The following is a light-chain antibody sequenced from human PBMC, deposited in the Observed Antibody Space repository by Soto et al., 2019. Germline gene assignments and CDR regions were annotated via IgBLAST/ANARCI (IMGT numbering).Light chain of an antibody. V-gene: IGKV3-11*01. J-gene: IGKJ4*01. CDR2: ATS. CDR3: QQRSDWPPSLT. Sequence: EIVMTQSPATLSLSPGERATLSCRASQSVTKSLAWYQQKPGQAPRLLIFATSHRATDIPTRFSGSGSETDFTLTISSLEPEDFAVYYCQQRSDWPPSLTFGG. CDR1: QSVTKS.